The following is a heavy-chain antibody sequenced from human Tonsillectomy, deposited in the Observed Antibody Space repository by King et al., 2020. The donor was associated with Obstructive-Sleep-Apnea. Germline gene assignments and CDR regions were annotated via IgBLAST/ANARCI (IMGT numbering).Heavy chain of an antibody. V-gene: IGHV4-31*03. Sequence: QLQESGPGLVKPSQTLSLNCTVSGGSISSGGYYWSWIRQHPGKGLEWIGYIYYSGSTYYNPSLKSRVTISVDTSKNQFSLKLSSVTAADTAVYYCARVKRITMVRGVLDYWGQGTLVTVSS. D-gene: IGHD3-10*01. CDR2: IYYSGST. J-gene: IGHJ4*02. CDR1: GGSISSGGYY. CDR3: ARVKRITMVRGVLDY.